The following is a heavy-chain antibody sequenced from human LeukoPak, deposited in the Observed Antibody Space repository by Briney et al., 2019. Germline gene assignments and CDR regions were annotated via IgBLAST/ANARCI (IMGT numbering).Heavy chain of an antibody. CDR1: GFTFSSYG. J-gene: IGHJ4*02. CDR3: TTRGVVPAAIRSGRKLDDY. D-gene: IGHD2-2*01. V-gene: IGHV3-30*03. CDR2: ISYDGSNK. Sequence: PGGSLRLSCAASGFTFSSYGMHWVRQAPGKGLEWVAVISYDGSNKYYADSVKGRFTISRDNSKNTLYLQMNSLKTEDTAVYYCTTRGVVPAAIRSGRKLDDYWGQGTLVTVSS.